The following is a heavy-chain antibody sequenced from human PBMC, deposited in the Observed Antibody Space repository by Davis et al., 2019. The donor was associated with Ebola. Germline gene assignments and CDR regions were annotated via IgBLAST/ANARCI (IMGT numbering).Heavy chain of an antibody. Sequence: SQTLSLTCAVSGGSISSGGYSWSWIRQPPGKGLEWIGYIYHSGSTYYNPSLKSRVTISVDRSKNQFSLKLSSVTAADTAVYYCARDRRRYFDWLLLTSDAFDIWGQGTMVTVSS. D-gene: IGHD3-9*01. V-gene: IGHV4-30-2*01. CDR3: ARDRRRYFDWLLLTSDAFDI. CDR1: GGSISSGGYS. J-gene: IGHJ3*02. CDR2: IYHSGST.